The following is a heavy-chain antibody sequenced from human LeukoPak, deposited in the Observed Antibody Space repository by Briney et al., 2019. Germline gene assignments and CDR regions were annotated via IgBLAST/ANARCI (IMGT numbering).Heavy chain of an antibody. D-gene: IGHD6-19*01. V-gene: IGHV1-69*04. CDR3: ARTPTVAGSPPFDY. CDR2: IIPILGIA. J-gene: IGHJ4*02. CDR1: GGTFSSYA. Sequence: ASVKVSCKASGGTFSSYAISWVRQAPGQGREWMGRIIPILGIANYAQKFQGRVTITADKSTSTAYMELSSLRSEDTAVYYCARTPTVAGSPPFDYWGQGTLVTVSS.